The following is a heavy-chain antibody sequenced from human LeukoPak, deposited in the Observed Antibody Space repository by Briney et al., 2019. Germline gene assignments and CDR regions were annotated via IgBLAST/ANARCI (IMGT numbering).Heavy chain of an antibody. J-gene: IGHJ4*02. V-gene: IGHV1-24*01. CDR1: GHTLTELS. CDR3: ATDLVRFGELFHNY. Sequence: ASVKVSCKVSGHTLTELSMHWVRQAPGKGLEWMGGFDPEDGETIYAQKFQGRVTMTEDTSTDTAYMELSSLRSEDTAVYYCATDLVRFGELFHNYWGQGTLVTVSS. CDR2: FDPEDGET. D-gene: IGHD3-10*01.